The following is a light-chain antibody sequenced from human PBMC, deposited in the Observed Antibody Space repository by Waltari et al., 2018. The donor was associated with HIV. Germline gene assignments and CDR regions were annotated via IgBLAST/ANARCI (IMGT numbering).Light chain of an antibody. Sequence: QSALTQPASVSGSPGQSITIACTGTSSDVGGYNYVSRYQQPPGKAPKLMVYDVIKRPSGVSNRFSGSKSGNTASLTISGLQTEDEADYYCSSYTSSSTLPFGGGTKLTVL. V-gene: IGLV2-14*01. CDR2: DVI. CDR1: SSDVGGYNY. CDR3: SSYTSSSTLP. J-gene: IGLJ2*01.